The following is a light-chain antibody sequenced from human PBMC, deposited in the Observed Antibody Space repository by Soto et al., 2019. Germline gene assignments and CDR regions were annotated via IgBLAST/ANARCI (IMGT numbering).Light chain of an antibody. Sequence: EIVLTQSPGTLSLSPGERATLSCRDSQSVSSSYLAWYQQKPGQAPRILIYGASSRANGIPDRFSGSGSGTDFTLTISRLEPEDFAVYYCQQYGSSPLTFGGGTKVEIK. CDR3: QQYGSSPLT. J-gene: IGKJ4*01. V-gene: IGKV3-20*01. CDR1: QSVSSSY. CDR2: GAS.